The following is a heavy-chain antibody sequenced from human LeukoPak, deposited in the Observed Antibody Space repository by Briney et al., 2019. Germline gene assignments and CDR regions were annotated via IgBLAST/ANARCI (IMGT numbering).Heavy chain of an antibody. CDR2: ISSSGSTI. V-gene: IGHV3-11*04. D-gene: IGHD4-17*01. CDR1: GFTFSDYY. Sequence: GGSLRLSCAASGFTFSDYYMSWIRQAPGKGLEWVSYISSSGSTIYYADSVKGRFTISRDNSENTLHLQMNSLRAEDTAVYYCARGRNVVTTSGYFDYWGQGTLVTVSS. J-gene: IGHJ4*02. CDR3: ARGRNVVTTSGYFDY.